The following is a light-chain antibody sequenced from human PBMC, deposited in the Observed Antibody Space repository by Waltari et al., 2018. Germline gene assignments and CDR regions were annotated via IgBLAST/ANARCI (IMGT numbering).Light chain of an antibody. CDR2: GAS. CDR1: QTVLYADNNNY. J-gene: IGKJ2*01. CDR3: QQYDGTPVT. V-gene: IGKV4-1*01. Sequence: DFLMTQSPDSLPVSLGEKATVNCKSSQTVLYADNNNYLAWYQQKPGKAPKLLIDGASNRQTGVPDRFIGSGSGTDFTLTISSLQPEDVAIYYCQQYDGTPVTFGQGTKLEIK.